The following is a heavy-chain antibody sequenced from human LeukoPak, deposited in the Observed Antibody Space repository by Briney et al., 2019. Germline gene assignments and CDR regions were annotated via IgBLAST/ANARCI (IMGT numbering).Heavy chain of an antibody. V-gene: IGHV1-69*13. Sequence: SVKVSCKASGYTFTGYYMHWVRQAPGQGLEWMGGIIPIFGTANYAQKFQGRVTITADESTSTAYMELSSLRSEDTAVYYCARIDLGAFDIWGQGTMVTVSS. CDR1: GYTFTGYY. CDR3: ARIDLGAFDI. J-gene: IGHJ3*02. CDR2: IIPIFGTA.